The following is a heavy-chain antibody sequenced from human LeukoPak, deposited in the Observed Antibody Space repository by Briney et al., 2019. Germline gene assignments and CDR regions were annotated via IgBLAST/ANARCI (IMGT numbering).Heavy chain of an antibody. CDR3: ARSYDGSGYYFRTVEY. D-gene: IGHD3-22*01. V-gene: IGHV3-7*01. CDR1: GFTFSSYW. Sequence: GGSLRLSCAASGFTFSSYWMNWARQAPGKGLEWVASINHNGNVNYYVDSVKGRFIISRDNSKNTLYLEMNSLRAEDTAVYYCARSYDGSGYYFRTVEYWGQGTLVTVSS. J-gene: IGHJ4*02. CDR2: INHNGNVN.